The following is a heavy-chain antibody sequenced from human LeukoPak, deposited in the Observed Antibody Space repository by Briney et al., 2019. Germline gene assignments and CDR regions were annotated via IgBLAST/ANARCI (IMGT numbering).Heavy chain of an antibody. D-gene: IGHD6-13*01. V-gene: IGHV3-11*06. CDR3: ARSWYSSSWYYFDY. Sequence: KPGGSLRLSCAASGLTFSDYYMSWIRQAPGKGLEWVSYISPSGSYANYPDSVKGRFTISRDNAKNSLYLQMNSLRAEDTAVYYCARSWYSSSWYYFDYWGQGTLVTVSS. J-gene: IGHJ4*02. CDR2: ISPSGSYA. CDR1: GLTFSDYY.